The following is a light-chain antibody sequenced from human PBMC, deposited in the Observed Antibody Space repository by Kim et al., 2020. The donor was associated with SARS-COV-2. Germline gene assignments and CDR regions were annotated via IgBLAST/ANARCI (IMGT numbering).Light chain of an antibody. J-gene: IGKJ4*01. CDR2: DAS. CDR1: QSVSSY. CDR3: QQRSSWPSLT. V-gene: IGKV3-11*01. Sequence: YPGERAALSCRASQSVSSYLALFQQKPDQAPRLLIYDASNRAAGIPARFSGSGSGTDFTLTISSLEPEDFAVYYCQQRSSWPSLTFGGGTKVDIK.